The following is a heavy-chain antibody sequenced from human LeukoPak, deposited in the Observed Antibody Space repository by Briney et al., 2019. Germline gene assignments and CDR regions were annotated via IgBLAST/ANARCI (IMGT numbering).Heavy chain of an antibody. D-gene: IGHD1/OR15-1a*01. V-gene: IGHV3-23*01. Sequence: PGGSLRLSCAASGFRFRNYAMSWVRQAPGKGPEWVSGINGADTTTLYADSVQGRFTISRDNSKNALSLQMNSLRAEDTAVYYCVRNQWVEQYWYFDLWGRGTLVTVSS. J-gene: IGHJ2*01. CDR2: INGADTTT. CDR1: GFRFRNYA. CDR3: VRNQWVEQYWYFDL.